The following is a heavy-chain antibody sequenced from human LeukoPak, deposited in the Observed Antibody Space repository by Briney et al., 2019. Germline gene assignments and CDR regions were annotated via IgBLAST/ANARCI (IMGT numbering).Heavy chain of an antibody. Sequence: GGSLRLSCAASGFTVSDYYMSWIRQAPGKGLEWISYITSRGTTIHYADSVKGRFTISRDSAKNSLYLQMNSLRAEDTAVYYCAIDGDYKDYYFASWGQGTLVTVST. CDR3: AIDGDYKDYYFAS. CDR1: GFTVSDYY. J-gene: IGHJ4*02. V-gene: IGHV3-11*01. CDR2: ITSRGTTI. D-gene: IGHD4-17*01.